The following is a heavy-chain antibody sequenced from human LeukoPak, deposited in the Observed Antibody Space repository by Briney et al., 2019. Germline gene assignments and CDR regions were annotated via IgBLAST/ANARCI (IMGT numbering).Heavy chain of an antibody. J-gene: IGHJ3*02. CDR2: INPNSGGT. CDR3: ARDSNMGSNGPFDI. V-gene: IGHV1-2*02. D-gene: IGHD2-8*01. Sequence: ASVKVSCKASGYTFTSYGISWVRQAPGQGLEWMGWINPNSGGTNYAQKFQGRVTMTRDTSISTAYMELSRLRSDDTAVYYCARDSNMGSNGPFDIWGQGTMVTVSS. CDR1: GYTFTSYG.